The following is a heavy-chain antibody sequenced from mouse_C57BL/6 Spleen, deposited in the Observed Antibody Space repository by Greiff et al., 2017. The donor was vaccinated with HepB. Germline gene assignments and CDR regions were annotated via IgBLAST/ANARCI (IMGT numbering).Heavy chain of an antibody. Sequence: EVKLMESGEGLVKPGGSLKLSCAASGFTFSSYAMSWVRQTPEKRLEWVAYISSGGDYIYYADTVKGRFTISRDNARNTLYLQMSSLKSEDTAMYYCTRDIYDGYYRDYYAMDYWGQGTSVTVSS. D-gene: IGHD2-3*01. CDR1: GFTFSSYA. CDR2: ISSGGDYI. J-gene: IGHJ4*01. V-gene: IGHV5-9-1*02. CDR3: TRDIYDGYYRDYYAMDY.